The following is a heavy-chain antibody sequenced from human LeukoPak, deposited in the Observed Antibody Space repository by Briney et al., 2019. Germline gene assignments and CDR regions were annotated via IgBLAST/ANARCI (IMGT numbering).Heavy chain of an antibody. J-gene: IGHJ6*03. CDR2: ISGGGGST. CDR3: ATYYYGSGSYYTPRLNYYYYMDV. D-gene: IGHD3-10*01. V-gene: IGHV3-23*01. Sequence: GGSLRLSCAASGFTFSSYGMSWVRQAPGKGLEWVSAISGGGGSTYYADSVKGRFTISRDNSKNTLYLQMNSLRAEDTAVYYCATYYYGSGSYYTPRLNYYYYMDVWGKGTTVTVSS. CDR1: GFTFSSYG.